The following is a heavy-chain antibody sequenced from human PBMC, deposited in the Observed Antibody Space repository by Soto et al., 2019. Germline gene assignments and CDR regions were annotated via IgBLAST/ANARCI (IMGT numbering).Heavy chain of an antibody. Sequence: PGGSLRLSCAASGFTFSSYGMRWVRQAPSKGLEWVAVISYDGSNKYYADSVRGRFTISRDNSKNTLYLQMNSLRAEDTAVYYCAKDRIAVADGAYYFDYWGQGTLVTVSS. V-gene: IGHV3-30*18. CDR2: ISYDGSNK. D-gene: IGHD6-19*01. CDR1: GFTFSSYG. J-gene: IGHJ4*02. CDR3: AKDRIAVADGAYYFDY.